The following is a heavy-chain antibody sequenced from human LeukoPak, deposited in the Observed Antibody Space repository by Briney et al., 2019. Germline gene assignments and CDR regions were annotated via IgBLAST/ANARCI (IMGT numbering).Heavy chain of an antibody. CDR1: GGSISSGGYY. Sequence: SQTLSLTCTVSGGSISSGGYYWSWIRQPPGKGLEWIGYIYHSGSTYYNPSLKSRVTISVDRTKNQFSLKLSSVTAADTAVYYCARGLTIGVAPWGQGTLVTVSS. J-gene: IGHJ5*02. V-gene: IGHV4-30-2*01. CDR2: IYHSGST. CDR3: ARGLTIGVAP. D-gene: IGHD3-10*01.